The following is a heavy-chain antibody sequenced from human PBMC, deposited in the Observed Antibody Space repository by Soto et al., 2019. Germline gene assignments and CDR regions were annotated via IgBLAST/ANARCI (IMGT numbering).Heavy chain of an antibody. D-gene: IGHD3-22*01. Sequence: QVQLVQSGAEVKKPGASVKVSCKASGYTFTNYGFSWVRQAPGQRPEWMGWISAYNGNTNYAQILRGRVTMTIDTSTSTAYMELRSLRSDDTAVYYCAKERYDSLGPPVYWGQGTLVTVSS. CDR1: GYTFTNYG. CDR3: AKERYDSLGPPVY. V-gene: IGHV1-18*04. J-gene: IGHJ4*02. CDR2: ISAYNGNT.